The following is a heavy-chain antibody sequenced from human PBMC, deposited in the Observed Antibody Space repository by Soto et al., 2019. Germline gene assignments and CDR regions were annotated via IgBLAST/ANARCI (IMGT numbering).Heavy chain of an antibody. CDR1: GYTFTSYG. Sequence: QVQLVQSGAEVKKPGASVKVSCKASGYTFTSYGISWVRQAPGQGLEWMGWISAYNGNTNYAQKLQGRVTMTTDTSTSTADMELRSLRSDDTAVYYCARDKPYNHNRTVTLNKWEHSSSLNYYYYMDVWGKGTTVTVSS. V-gene: IGHV1-18*01. CDR3: ARDKPYNHNRTVTLNKWEHSSSLNYYYYMDV. J-gene: IGHJ6*03. CDR2: ISAYNGNT. D-gene: IGHD6-13*01.